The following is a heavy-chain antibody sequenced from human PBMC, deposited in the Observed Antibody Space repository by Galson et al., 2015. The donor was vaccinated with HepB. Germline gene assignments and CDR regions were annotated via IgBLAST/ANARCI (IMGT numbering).Heavy chain of an antibody. V-gene: IGHV3-11*01. Sequence: SLRLSCAASGFTFSDYYMSWIRQAPGKRLEWVSYISSSGSTIYYADSVKGRFTISRDNSKNTLYLQMNSLRSDDTAVYYCARDGGYYYGLGYVGWFDPWGQGTLVTVTS. CDR3: ARDGGYYYGLGYVGWFDP. J-gene: IGHJ5*02. CDR2: ISSSGSTI. D-gene: IGHD3-10*01. CDR1: GFTFSDYY.